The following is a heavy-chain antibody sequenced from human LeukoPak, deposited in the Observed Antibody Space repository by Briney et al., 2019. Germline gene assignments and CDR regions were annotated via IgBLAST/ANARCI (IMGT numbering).Heavy chain of an antibody. J-gene: IGHJ6*03. CDR1: GGSISSYY. D-gene: IGHD3-10*01. Sequence: SETLSLTCTVSGGSISSYYWSWIRQPPGKGLEWIGYIYYSGSTNYNPSLKSRVTISVDTSKNQFSLKLSSVTAADTAVYYCARVYYGSGSYSQYYYYYYMDVWGKGTTVTVSS. V-gene: IGHV4-59*01. CDR3: ARVYYGSGSYSQYYYYYYMDV. CDR2: IYYSGST.